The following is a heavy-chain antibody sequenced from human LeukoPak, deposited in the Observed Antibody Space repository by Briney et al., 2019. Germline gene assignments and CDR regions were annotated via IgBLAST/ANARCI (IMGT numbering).Heavy chain of an antibody. CDR3: AREAVAAHWWFDP. D-gene: IGHD6-19*01. Sequence: SETLSLTCTVSGGSISSGDYYWSWIRQPPGKGLEWIGYIYYSGSTYYNPSLKSRVTISVDTSKNQFSLKLSSVTAADTAVYYCAREAVAAHWWFDPWGQGTLVTVSS. CDR1: GGSISSGDYY. J-gene: IGHJ5*02. V-gene: IGHV4-30-4*01. CDR2: IYYSGST.